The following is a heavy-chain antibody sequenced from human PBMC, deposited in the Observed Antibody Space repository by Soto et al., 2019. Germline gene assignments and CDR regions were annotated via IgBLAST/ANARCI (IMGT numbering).Heavy chain of an antibody. D-gene: IGHD6-19*01. CDR2: IWYDGSSK. CDR1: GFTFSSYG. Sequence: GGSLRLSCAASGFTFSSYGMHWVRQAPGKGLEWVAVIWYDGSSKYYADSVKGRFTISRDNSKNTLYLQMNSLRAEDTAVYYCARTNSSGFYFDYWGQGTLVIVSS. CDR3: ARTNSSGFYFDY. J-gene: IGHJ4*02. V-gene: IGHV3-33*01.